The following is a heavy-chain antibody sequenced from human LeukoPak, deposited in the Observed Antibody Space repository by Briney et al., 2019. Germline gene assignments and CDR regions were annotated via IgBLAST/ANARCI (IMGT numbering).Heavy chain of an antibody. D-gene: IGHD3-3*01. V-gene: IGHV3-73*01. CDR2: IRSKANSHAT. CDR3: TRHDTTIFGVVIDY. Sequence: GGSLRFSCAASGFTFSGSAMHWVRQASGKGLEWVSRIRSKANSHATAYAASVKGRFTISRDDSKNMAYLQMNSLKTEDTAVYYCTRHDTTIFGVVIDYWGQGTLVTVSS. J-gene: IGHJ4*02. CDR1: GFTFSGSA.